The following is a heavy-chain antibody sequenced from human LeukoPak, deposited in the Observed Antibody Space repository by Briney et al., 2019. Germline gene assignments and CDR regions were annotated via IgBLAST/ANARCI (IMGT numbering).Heavy chain of an antibody. V-gene: IGHV3-23*01. CDR3: ARRGLGYCSGGSCYASAYFDY. J-gene: IGHJ4*02. Sequence: GGSLRLSCAASGFTFSNYAMSWVRQAPGKGLEWVSAISGSGGSTYYADSVKGRLTISRDNSKNTLYLQMNSLRAEDTAVYYCARRGLGYCSGGSCYASAYFDYWGQGTLVTVSS. CDR1: GFTFSNYA. CDR2: ISGSGGST. D-gene: IGHD2-15*01.